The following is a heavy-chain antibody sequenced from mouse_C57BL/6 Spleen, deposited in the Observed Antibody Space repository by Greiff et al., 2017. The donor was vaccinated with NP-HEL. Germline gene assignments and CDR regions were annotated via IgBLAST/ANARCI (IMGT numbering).Heavy chain of an antibody. J-gene: IGHJ4*01. V-gene: IGHV1-4*01. CDR1: GYTFTSYT. CDR3: ARGGRGAMDY. D-gene: IGHD1-1*01. CDR2: INPSNGYT. Sequence: QVQLQQSGAELARPGASVKMSCKASGYTFTSYTMHWVKQRPGQGLEWIGYINPSNGYTKYNQKFKDKATLTADKSSSTAYMQLSSLTSEDSAVYYCARGGRGAMDYWGQGTSVTVSS.